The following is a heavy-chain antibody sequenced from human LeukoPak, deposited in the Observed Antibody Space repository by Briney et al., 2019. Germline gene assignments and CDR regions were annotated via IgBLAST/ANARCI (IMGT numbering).Heavy chain of an antibody. CDR3: ARNAYYYDSSGYYRISYYFDY. J-gene: IGHJ4*02. D-gene: IGHD3-22*01. CDR1: GGSFSGYY. CDR2: INHSGST. Sequence: SETLSLTCAVYGGSFSGYYWSWIRQPPGKGLEWIGEINHSGSTNYNPSLKSRVTISVDTSKNQFSLKLSSVTAADTAVYYCARNAYYYDSSGYYRISYYFDYWGQGTLVTVSS. V-gene: IGHV4-34*01.